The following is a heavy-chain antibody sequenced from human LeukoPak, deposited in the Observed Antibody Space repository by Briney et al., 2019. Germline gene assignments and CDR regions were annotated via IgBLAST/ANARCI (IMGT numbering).Heavy chain of an antibody. V-gene: IGHV4-59*01. CDR3: ARGVTTTGRSYYFDY. J-gene: IGHJ4*02. CDR2: IYYSGST. Sequence: SETLSLTCAVSARSISGYYWNWIRQPPGKGLEWIGNIYYSGSTNYNPSLKSRVTIAVDTSKNQFSLQLNSVTAADTAVYYCARGVTTTGRSYYFDYWGQGTLVTVSS. CDR1: ARSISGYY. D-gene: IGHD4-17*01.